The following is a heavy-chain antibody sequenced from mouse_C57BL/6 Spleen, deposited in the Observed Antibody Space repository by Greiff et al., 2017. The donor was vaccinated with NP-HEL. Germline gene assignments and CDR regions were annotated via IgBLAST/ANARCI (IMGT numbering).Heavy chain of an antibody. D-gene: IGHD2-5*01. Sequence: VQLVESGAELAKPGASVKLSCKASGYTFTSYWMHWVKQRPGQGLEWIGYINPSSGYTKYNQKFKDKATLTAAKSSSTAYMQLSSLTYEDSAVYYCADSKSVPFAYWGQGTLVTVSA. J-gene: IGHJ3*01. V-gene: IGHV1-7*01. CDR1: GYTFTSYW. CDR2: INPSSGYT. CDR3: ADSKSVPFAY.